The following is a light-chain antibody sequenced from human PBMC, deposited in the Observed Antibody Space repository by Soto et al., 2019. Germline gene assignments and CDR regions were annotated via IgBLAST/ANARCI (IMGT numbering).Light chain of an antibody. J-gene: IGKJ4*01. CDR1: QSVSSSY. V-gene: IGKV3-20*01. CDR3: QQYGSSPLT. CDR2: GAS. Sequence: EIVLTQSPATLSLSPRERATLSCRASQSVSSSYLAWYQQKPGQAPRLPIYGASSRATGIPDRFSGSGSGTEFTLTISRLEPEDFAVYYCQQYGSSPLTFGGGTKVEIK.